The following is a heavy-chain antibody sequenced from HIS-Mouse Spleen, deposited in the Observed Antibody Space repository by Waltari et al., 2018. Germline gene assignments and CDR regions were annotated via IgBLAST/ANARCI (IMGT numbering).Heavy chain of an antibody. CDR1: GYSISSGYY. V-gene: IGHV4-38-2*02. CDR3: ARDPYVAAAYNWFDP. D-gene: IGHD6-13*01. J-gene: IGHJ5*02. Sequence: QVQLQESGPGLVKPSETLSLTCTVSGYSISSGYYWGWIRQPPGKGLEWIGSIYHSGSTYYNPALKSRVTISVDTSKNQFSLKLSSVTAADTAAYYCARDPYVAAAYNWFDPWGQGTLVTVSS. CDR2: IYHSGST.